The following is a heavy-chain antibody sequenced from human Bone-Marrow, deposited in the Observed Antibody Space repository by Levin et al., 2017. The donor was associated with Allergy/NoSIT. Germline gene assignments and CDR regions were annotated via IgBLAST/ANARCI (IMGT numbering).Heavy chain of an antibody. D-gene: IGHD5-12*01. V-gene: IGHV3-33*01. CDR2: IWYDGSNK. Sequence: GGSLRLSCAASGFTFSSYGMHWVRQAPGKGLEWVAVIWYDGSNKYYADSVKGRFTISRDNSKNTLYLQMNSLRAEDTAVYYCARDRGYSGYGLIDYWGQGTLVTVSS. J-gene: IGHJ4*02. CDR1: GFTFSSYG. CDR3: ARDRGYSGYGLIDY.